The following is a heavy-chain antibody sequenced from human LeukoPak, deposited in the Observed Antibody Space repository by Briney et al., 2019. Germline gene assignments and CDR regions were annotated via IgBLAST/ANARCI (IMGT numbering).Heavy chain of an antibody. V-gene: IGHV4-59*01. CDR2: IYYSGST. Sequence: SETLSLTCTVSGGSISSYYWSWIRQPPGKGLEWIGYIYYSGSTNYNPSPKSRVTISVDTSKNQFSLKLSSVTAADTAVYYCARHRYSSSWYSDYWGQGTLVTVSS. CDR1: GGSISSYY. J-gene: IGHJ4*02. CDR3: ARHRYSSSWYSDY. D-gene: IGHD6-13*01.